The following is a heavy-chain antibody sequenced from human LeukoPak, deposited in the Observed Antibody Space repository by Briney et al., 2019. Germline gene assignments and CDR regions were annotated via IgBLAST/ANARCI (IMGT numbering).Heavy chain of an antibody. CDR2: MNPNSGNT. D-gene: IGHD3-9*01. J-gene: IGHJ6*02. V-gene: IGHV1-8*01. CDR3: ARGQVLRYFTCLVAFVYYYWMDV. CDR1: GYTFTSYD. Sequence: ASVKVSCKASGYTFTSYDINWVRQATGQGLEWMGWMNPNSGNTGYAQKFQGRVTMTRNTSISTAYMELSSLRTEDTAVYYCARGQVLRYFTCLVAFVYYYWMDVGGGRPTVTIS.